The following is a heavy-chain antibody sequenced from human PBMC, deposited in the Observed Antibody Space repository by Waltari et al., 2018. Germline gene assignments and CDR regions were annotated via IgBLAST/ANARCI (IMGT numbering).Heavy chain of an antibody. Sequence: QVQLVQSGAEVKKPGASVKVSCKASGYTFTSYDINWVRQATGQGLEWMGWMNPNSGNTGYAQKFQGRVTMTTDTSTSTAYMELRSLRSDDTAVYYCARLEALQLGIDYWGQGTLVTVSS. V-gene: IGHV1-8*01. CDR2: MNPNSGNT. CDR1: GYTFTSYD. D-gene: IGHD5-12*01. CDR3: ARLEALQLGIDY. J-gene: IGHJ4*02.